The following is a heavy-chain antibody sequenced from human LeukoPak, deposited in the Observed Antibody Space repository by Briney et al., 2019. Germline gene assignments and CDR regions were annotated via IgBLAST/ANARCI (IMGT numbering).Heavy chain of an antibody. CDR2: IYYSGST. CDR3: ARERIAVAATKSSYYYYGMDV. Sequence: NPSETLSLTCTVSGGSISSYYWSWIRQPPVKGLEWIGYIYYSGSTNYNPSLKSRVTISVDTSKNQFSLKLSSVTAADTAVYYCARERIAVAATKSSYYYYGMDVWGQGTTVTVSS. V-gene: IGHV4-59*01. CDR1: GGSISSYY. J-gene: IGHJ6*02. D-gene: IGHD6-19*01.